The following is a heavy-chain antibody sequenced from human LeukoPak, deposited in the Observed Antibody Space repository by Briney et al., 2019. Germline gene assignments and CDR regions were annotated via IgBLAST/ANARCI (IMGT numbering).Heavy chain of an antibody. CDR3: ARASKEGPMGILNPYYYGSGSYEGWFDP. Sequence: SETLSLTCTVSGGSISSSSYYWGWIRQPPGKGLEWIGSIYYSGSTYYNPSLKSRVTISVDTSKNQFSLKLSSVTAADTAVYYCARASKEGPMGILNPYYYGSGSYEGWFDPWGQGTLVTVSS. CDR1: GGSISSSSYY. CDR2: IYYSGST. V-gene: IGHV4-39*07. D-gene: IGHD3-10*01. J-gene: IGHJ5*02.